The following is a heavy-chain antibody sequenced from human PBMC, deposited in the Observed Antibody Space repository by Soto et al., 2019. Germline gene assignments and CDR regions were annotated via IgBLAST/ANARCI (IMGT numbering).Heavy chain of an antibody. J-gene: IGHJ4*02. Sequence: SETLSLTCTVSGGSISSCGYYCSWIRQHPGKVLEWIGYIYYTGSAYYNPSLESRVTISVDTSKNQFSLKLSSVTDADTAVYYCAGNLEISPPVPYYFDPWGRGGMVTVSS. CDR2: IYYTGSA. CDR3: AGNLEISPPVPYYFDP. V-gene: IGHV4-31*03. CDR1: GGSISSCGYY.